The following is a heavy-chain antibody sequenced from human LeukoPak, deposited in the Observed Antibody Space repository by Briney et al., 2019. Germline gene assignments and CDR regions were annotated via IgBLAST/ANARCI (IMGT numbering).Heavy chain of an antibody. V-gene: IGHV4-38-2*01. CDR3: ARRKTLFWYFDY. Sequence: KTSETLSLTCAVSGYSISSGYSWDWIRQSPGKGLEWIGNIYSSGSTYYNPSLKSRVTISVDTSENQFSLSLNSVTAADTAVYYCARRKTLFWYFDYWGQGTLVTVSS. D-gene: IGHD3-3*01. CDR1: GYSISSGYS. J-gene: IGHJ4*02. CDR2: IYSSGST.